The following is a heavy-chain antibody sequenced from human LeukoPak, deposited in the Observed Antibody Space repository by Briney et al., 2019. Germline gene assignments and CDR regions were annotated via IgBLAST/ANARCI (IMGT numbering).Heavy chain of an antibody. J-gene: IGHJ4*02. CDR3: ARGFVRPRIVGATVYYFDY. V-gene: IGHV4-34*01. CDR2: INHSGST. Sequence: PSETLSLTCPVYGGSFSGYYWSWIRQPPGKGLEWIGEINHSGSTNYNPSLKSRVTISVDTSKNQFSLKLSSVTAADTAVYYCARGFVRPRIVGATVYYFDYWGQGTLVTVSS. D-gene: IGHD1-26*01. CDR1: GGSFSGYY.